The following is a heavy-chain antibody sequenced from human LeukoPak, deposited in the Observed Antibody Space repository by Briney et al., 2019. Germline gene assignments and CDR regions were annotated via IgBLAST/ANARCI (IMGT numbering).Heavy chain of an antibody. CDR3: AKDRIAVAAATPDY. V-gene: IGHV3-23*01. CDR1: GFTLGSYP. CDR2: ISGSGGST. D-gene: IGHD6-19*01. Sequence: PGGSLSLSCAASGFTLGSYPLSGFRQAPGKGLGWVPGISGSGGSTYYADSVKGRFTISRDNSKNTMYMQMNSLRAEDTAVYYCAKDRIAVAAATPDYWGQGALVTVSS. J-gene: IGHJ4*02.